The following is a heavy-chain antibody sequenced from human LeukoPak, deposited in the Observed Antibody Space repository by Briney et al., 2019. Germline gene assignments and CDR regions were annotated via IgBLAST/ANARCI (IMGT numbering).Heavy chain of an antibody. V-gene: IGHV3-33*06. CDR3: AKPTIQYYYMDV. D-gene: IGHD5-18*01. Sequence: GGSLRLSCAASGFTFSSYGMHWVRQAPGKGLEWVAVIWYDGSNKYYADSVKGRFTISRDNSKNTLYLQMNSLRAEDTAVYYCAKPTIQYYYMDVWGKGTTVTVSS. J-gene: IGHJ6*03. CDR1: GFTFSSYG. CDR2: IWYDGSNK.